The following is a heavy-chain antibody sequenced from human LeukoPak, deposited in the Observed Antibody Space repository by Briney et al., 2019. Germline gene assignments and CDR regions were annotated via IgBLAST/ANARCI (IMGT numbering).Heavy chain of an antibody. CDR3: AKGWTPIKYDN. Sequence: HPGGSLRLSCAASGFTFNNYAMTWVRQAPGKGLEWVSAISSSGGSTYYADSVKGRFTISRDNSKNTLYLQMNSLKAEDTAVYHCAKGWTPIKYDNWGQGTPVTVSS. D-gene: IGHD3/OR15-3a*01. V-gene: IGHV3-23*01. J-gene: IGHJ4*02. CDR2: ISSSGGST. CDR1: GFTFNNYA.